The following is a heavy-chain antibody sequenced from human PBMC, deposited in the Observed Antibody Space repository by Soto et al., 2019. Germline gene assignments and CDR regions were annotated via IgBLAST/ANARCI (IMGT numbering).Heavy chain of an antibody. D-gene: IGHD3-22*01. CDR1: GGSILDSTYY. V-gene: IGHV4-39*01. J-gene: IGHJ5*02. Sequence: QLLLQESGPGLVKPSETLSLTCTVSGGSILDSTYYWAWIRQSPGKGLDWIGTIFYSGGTFYTPSLKSRVPLSVDTSNNQSSLKLSSVTAADTAVYYCARQASGYYYGWFDPWGQGTLVTVSS. CDR2: IFYSGGT. CDR3: ARQASGYYYGWFDP.